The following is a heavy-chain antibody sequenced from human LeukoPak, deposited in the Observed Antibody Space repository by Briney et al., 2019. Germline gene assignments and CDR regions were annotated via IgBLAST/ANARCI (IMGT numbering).Heavy chain of an antibody. CDR3: ARKDGDI. Sequence: SETLSLTCTVSGVSISSYYWSWIRQPPGKGLEWIGYIYYSGSTNYNPSLKNRVTISVDTSKNQLSLKVTSVTAADTAVYYCARKDGDIWGQGTMVTVSS. CDR2: IYYSGST. V-gene: IGHV4-59*12. CDR1: GVSISSYY. J-gene: IGHJ3*02. D-gene: IGHD5-24*01.